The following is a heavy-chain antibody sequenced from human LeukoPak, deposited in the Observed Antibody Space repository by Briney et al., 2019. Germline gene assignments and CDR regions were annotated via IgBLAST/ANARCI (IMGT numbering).Heavy chain of an antibody. D-gene: IGHD4-17*01. Sequence: SETLTLTCAVYGGSFSGYYWSWIPHPPGKGLEGLGEINHSGSTNYNPSRKSRVTMSLDTSKNQFSLELSSVTAADTAVYYCARVLTTLTTTLNYFAGWGQGTLVTVSS. CDR1: GGSFSGYY. CDR2: INHSGST. J-gene: IGHJ4*02. V-gene: IGHV4-34*01. CDR3: ARVLTTLTTTLNYFAG.